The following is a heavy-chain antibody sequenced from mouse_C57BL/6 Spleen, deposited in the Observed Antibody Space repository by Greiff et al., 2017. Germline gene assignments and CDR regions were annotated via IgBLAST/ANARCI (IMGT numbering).Heavy chain of an antibody. Sequence: EVKLMESGAELVKPGASVKLSCTASGFNIKDYYMHWVKQRTEQGLEWIGRIDPEDGETKYAPKFQGKATITADTSSNTAYLQLSSLTSEDTAVYYCARRYGYEYYFDYWGQGTTLTVSS. CDR3: ARRYGYEYYFDY. CDR1: GFNIKDYY. CDR2: IDPEDGET. D-gene: IGHD2-2*01. V-gene: IGHV14-2*01. J-gene: IGHJ2*01.